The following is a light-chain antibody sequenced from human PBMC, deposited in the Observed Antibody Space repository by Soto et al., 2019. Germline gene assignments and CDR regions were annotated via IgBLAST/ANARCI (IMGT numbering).Light chain of an antibody. V-gene: IGKV1-6*01. CDR1: QDIRSE. Sequence: IQMTQSPSSLSASVGDRVTFICRASQDIRSELSWFQQKPGRPPKLLIYGASILQSGVPPRFSGSGSGTDFTLTIDSLQSEDFATYYCLQDNNYPRTFGPGTKVEVK. CDR2: GAS. CDR3: LQDNNYPRT. J-gene: IGKJ3*01.